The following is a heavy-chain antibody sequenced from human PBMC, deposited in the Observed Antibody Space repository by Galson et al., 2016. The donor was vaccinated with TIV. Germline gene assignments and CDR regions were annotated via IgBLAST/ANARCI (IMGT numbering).Heavy chain of an antibody. CDR1: GFTFDDYA. CDR3: AKDGRGYYYYMDV. J-gene: IGHJ6*03. CDR2: INWNSGDI. D-gene: IGHD1-26*01. V-gene: IGHV3-9*01. Sequence: SLRLSCAASGFTFDDYAMHWVRQVPGKGLEWVSGINWNSGDINYADSVKGRFTISRDNAKKSLSLQMNSLRPEDTALYYCAKDGRGYYYYMDVWGNGTTVTVSS.